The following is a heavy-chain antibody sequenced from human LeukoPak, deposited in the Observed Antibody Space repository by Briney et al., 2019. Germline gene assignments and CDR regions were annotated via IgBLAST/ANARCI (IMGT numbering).Heavy chain of an antibody. CDR3: AKDHSPFRGVGHFDY. V-gene: IGHV3-30*18. CDR1: GFTFSSYG. J-gene: IGHJ4*02. Sequence: GGSPRLSCAASGFTFSSYGMHWVRQAPGKGLEWVAVISYDGSNEFYADSVKGRFIVSRDNSKNTLYLQMNSLRAEDTAVYYCAKDHSPFRGVGHFDYWGQGTLVTISS. CDR2: ISYDGSNE. D-gene: IGHD3-10*01.